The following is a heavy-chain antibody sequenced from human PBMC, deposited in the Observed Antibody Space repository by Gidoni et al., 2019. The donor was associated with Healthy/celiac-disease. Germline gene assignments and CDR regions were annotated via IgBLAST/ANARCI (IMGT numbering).Heavy chain of an antibody. CDR2: IYYSGST. Sequence: QVQLQESGPGLVKPSQTLSLTCTVSGGSISSGDYYWSWIRQPPGKGLEWIGYIYYSGSTYYNPYLKSRVTISVDTSKNKFSLKLSSVTAADTAVYYCARETGGSGSYYDRYYYYGMDVWGQGTTVTVSS. V-gene: IGHV4-30-4*01. CDR3: ARETGGSGSYYDRYYYYGMDV. CDR1: GGSISSGDYY. D-gene: IGHD3-10*01. J-gene: IGHJ6*02.